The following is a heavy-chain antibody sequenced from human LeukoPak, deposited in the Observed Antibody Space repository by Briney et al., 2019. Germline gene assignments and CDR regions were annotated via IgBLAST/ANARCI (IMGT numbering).Heavy chain of an antibody. Sequence: PSETLSLTCTVSGYSISSGYYWGWIRQPPGKGLEWIGYIYYSGSTYYNPSLKSRVTISVDTSKNQFSLKLSSVTAADTAVYYCASLPASIAARGRIDYWGQGTLVTVSS. CDR2: IYYSGST. V-gene: IGHV4-38-2*02. CDR1: GYSISSGYY. J-gene: IGHJ4*02. D-gene: IGHD6-6*01. CDR3: ASLPASIAARGRIDY.